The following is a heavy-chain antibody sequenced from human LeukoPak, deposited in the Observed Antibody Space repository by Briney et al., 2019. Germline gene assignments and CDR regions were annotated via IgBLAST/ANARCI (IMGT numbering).Heavy chain of an antibody. D-gene: IGHD3-3*01. CDR3: ARARYYDFWSGYSQPAHPFDY. V-gene: IGHV4-59*01. J-gene: IGHJ4*02. Sequence: PSETLSLTCTVSGGSISSYYWSWIRQPPGKGLEWIGYIYYSGSTNYNPSLKSRVTISVDTSKNQFSLKLSSVTAADTAVYYCARARYYDFWSGYSQPAHPFDYWGQGTLVTVSS. CDR1: GGSISSYY. CDR2: IYYSGST.